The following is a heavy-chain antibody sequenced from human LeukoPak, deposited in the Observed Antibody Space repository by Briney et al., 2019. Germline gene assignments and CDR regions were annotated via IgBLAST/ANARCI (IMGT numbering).Heavy chain of an antibody. CDR3: ARVRGLDFWSGYYAH. CDR1: GGSFSGYY. V-gene: IGHV4-34*01. CDR2: INHSGST. Sequence: SETLSLTCAVYGGSFSGYYWSWIRQPPGKGLEWIGEINHSGSTNYNPSLKSRVTISVDTSKNQFSLKLSSVTAADTAVYYYARVRGLDFWSGYYAHWGQGTLVTVSS. J-gene: IGHJ4*02. D-gene: IGHD3-3*01.